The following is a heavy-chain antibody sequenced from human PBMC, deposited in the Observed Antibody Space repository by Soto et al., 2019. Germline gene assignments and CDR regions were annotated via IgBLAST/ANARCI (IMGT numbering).Heavy chain of an antibody. V-gene: IGHV3-21*04. CDR1: GFTFSSYS. J-gene: IGHJ6*02. CDR2: MSRSRSYI. D-gene: IGHD1-1*01. Sequence: PGGSLRLSCAASGFTFSSYSMNLVRQAPGKGLEWVSSMSRSRSYIYYADSVKGRFTISRDNAKNSLYLQMNSLRAEDTAVYYCAKVRSTTTDYWYGMDVWGQGTTVTVSS. CDR3: AKVRSTTTDYWYGMDV.